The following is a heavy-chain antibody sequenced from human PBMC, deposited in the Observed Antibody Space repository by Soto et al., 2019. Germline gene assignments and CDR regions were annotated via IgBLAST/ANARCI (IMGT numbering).Heavy chain of an antibody. D-gene: IGHD6-13*01. J-gene: IGHJ4*02. Sequence: EVQLVESGGGLVQPGGSLRLSCAASGFTFSSYWMHWVRQAPGKGLVWVSRINSDGSRTNYADSVKGRFTISRDNAKNTLYLQVNSLRAEDTAVYYCASGFMEAATGYWGQGTLVTVSS. CDR2: INSDGSRT. V-gene: IGHV3-74*01. CDR1: GFTFSSYW. CDR3: ASGFMEAATGY.